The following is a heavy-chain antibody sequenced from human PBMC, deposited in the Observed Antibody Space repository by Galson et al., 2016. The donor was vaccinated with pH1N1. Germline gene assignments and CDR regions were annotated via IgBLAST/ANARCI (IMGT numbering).Heavy chain of an antibody. Sequence: QSGAEVKKPGESLKISCKGSGYKFASSWIVWVRQMPGKGLEWKGIIHLGGSHIRYSPSFQGQVTISADKSINIVSLQWSSLKASDTAMYYCARQNDYGDYRGDAFDIWGQGTMVTVSS. D-gene: IGHD4-17*01. CDR3: ARQNDYGDYRGDAFDI. V-gene: IGHV5-51*01. J-gene: IGHJ3*02. CDR2: IHLGGSHI. CDR1: GYKFASSW.